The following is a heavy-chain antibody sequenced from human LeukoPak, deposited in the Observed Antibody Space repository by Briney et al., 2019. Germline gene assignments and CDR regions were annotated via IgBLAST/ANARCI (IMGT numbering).Heavy chain of an antibody. V-gene: IGHV1-8*02. D-gene: IGHD6-19*01. CDR2: MNPNSGNT. J-gene: IGHJ4*02. CDR3: ARVLKTRSGWYRPGGY. Sequence: ASVKVSCKASGGTFSSYAISWVRQAPGQGLEWMGWMNPNSGNTGYAQKFQGRVTMTRNTSISTAYMERSSLRSEDTAVYYCARVLKTRSGWYRPGGYWGQGTLGTVSS. CDR1: GGTFSSYA.